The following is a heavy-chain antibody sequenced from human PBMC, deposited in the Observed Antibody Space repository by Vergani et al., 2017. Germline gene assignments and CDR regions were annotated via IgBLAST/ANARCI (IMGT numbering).Heavy chain of an antibody. CDR2: IYYSGST. CDR1: GGSISSGSYY. Sequence: QVQLQESGPGLVKPSQTLSLTCTVSGGSISSGSYYWSWIRQHPGKGLEWIGYIYYSGSTYYNPSLKSRVTISVDTSKNQFSLKLSSVTAADTAVYYCVRGIAAAYGMDVWGQGTTVTVSS. J-gene: IGHJ6*02. CDR3: VRGIAAAYGMDV. V-gene: IGHV4-31*03. D-gene: IGHD6-13*01.